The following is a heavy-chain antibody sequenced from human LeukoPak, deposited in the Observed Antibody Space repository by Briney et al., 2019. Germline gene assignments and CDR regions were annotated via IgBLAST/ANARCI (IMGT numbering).Heavy chain of an antibody. V-gene: IGHV3-23*01. CDR2: ISDTRT. J-gene: IGHJ3*02. CDR1: GFSVTSYA. D-gene: IGHD3-10*01. CDR3: AKEHVDRAFTRSFEI. Sequence: GGSLRLSCVASGFSVTSYAVSWVRQAPGKGLEWVSAISDTRTYYADAVKGRFTISRDNSKNTVSLQMNSLRAEDTAVYYCAKEHVDRAFTRSFEIWGQGTVVTVSS.